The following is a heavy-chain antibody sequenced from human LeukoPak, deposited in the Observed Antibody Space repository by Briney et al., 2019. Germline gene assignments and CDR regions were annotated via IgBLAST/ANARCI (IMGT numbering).Heavy chain of an antibody. D-gene: IGHD1-7*01. CDR1: GFTFSSSS. Sequence: GGSLRLSCAASGFTFSSSSMNWVRQAPGKGLEWVSSISSGSSYIYYADPLKRRFTVSRDNAKNSLYLQMNSLRAEDTAVYYCASERYNWNYAFDYWGQGILVTVSS. CDR3: ASERYNWNYAFDY. J-gene: IGHJ4*02. CDR2: ISSGSSYI. V-gene: IGHV3-21*01.